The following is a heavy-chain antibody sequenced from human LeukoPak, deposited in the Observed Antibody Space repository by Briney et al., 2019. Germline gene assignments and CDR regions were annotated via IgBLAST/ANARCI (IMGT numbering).Heavy chain of an antibody. CDR2: ISRSGTYI. D-gene: IGHD3-10*01. J-gene: IGHJ4*02. Sequence: PGGSLRLSCAASAFTFSTYSMIWVRQAPGKGLEWVSSISRSGTYIYYGDSVKGRFTISRDNAKNSLYLQMNSLRAEDTAVYYCAREGDGSGIHYADYWGQGTLVTVSS. V-gene: IGHV3-21*01. CDR3: AREGDGSGIHYADY. CDR1: AFTFSTYS.